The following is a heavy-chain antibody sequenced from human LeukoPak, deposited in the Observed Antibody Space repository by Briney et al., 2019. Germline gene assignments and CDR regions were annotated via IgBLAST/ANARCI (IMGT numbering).Heavy chain of an antibody. J-gene: IGHJ4*02. CDR3: ARDYRGYSGFSLFDY. D-gene: IGHD5-12*01. CDR2: INPSSGGT. Sequence: ASVKVSCKASGYTFTGYYMHWVRQAHGQGLEWMGWINPSSGGTNYAQKFQGRVTMTRDTSISTAYMELSRLRSDDTAVYYCARDYRGYSGFSLFDYWGQGTLVTVSS. CDR1: GYTFTGYY. V-gene: IGHV1-2*02.